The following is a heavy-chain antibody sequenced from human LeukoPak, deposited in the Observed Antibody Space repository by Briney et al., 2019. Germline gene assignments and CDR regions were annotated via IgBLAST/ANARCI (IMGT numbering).Heavy chain of an antibody. D-gene: IGHD3-22*01. Sequence: SETLSLTCAVYGGSFSGYYWSWIRQPPGKGLEWIGEINHSGSTNYNPSLKSRVTISVDTSKNQFSLKLSSMTAADTAVYYCARAVIDSSGYYLGDWFDPWGQGTLVTVSS. CDR2: INHSGST. V-gene: IGHV4-34*01. J-gene: IGHJ5*02. CDR3: ARAVIDSSGYYLGDWFDP. CDR1: GGSFSGYY.